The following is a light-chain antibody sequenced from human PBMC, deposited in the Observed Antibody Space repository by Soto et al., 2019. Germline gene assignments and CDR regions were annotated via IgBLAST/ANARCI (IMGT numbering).Light chain of an antibody. CDR1: QSVSSSY. J-gene: IGKJ5*01. Sequence: EIVLTQSPGTLSLSPGESATLSCRASQSVSSSYLAWYQQKPGQAPRLLISGASSRAPGIPGRFSGSGSGTDFTLTISRLEPEDFAVYYCQQYGTSPPITFGQGTRLEI. CDR3: QQYGTSPPIT. CDR2: GAS. V-gene: IGKV3-20*01.